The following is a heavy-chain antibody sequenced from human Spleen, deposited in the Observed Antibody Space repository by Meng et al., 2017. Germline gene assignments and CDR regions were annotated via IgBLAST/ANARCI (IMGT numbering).Heavy chain of an antibody. V-gene: IGHV1-18*01. CDR1: GFTFTTYF. CDR3: ARSLDWFDP. Sequence: QVQLVQSGPEVKKPGVSLKLSCETSGFTFTTYFMHWLRQAPGQGLQWMGWISAYNGNTNYAQKFQGRVMMTTDTSTSTAYMELRSLRSDDTAVFYCARSLDWFDPWGQGTLVTVSS. CDR2: ISAYNGNT. D-gene: IGHD1-26*01. J-gene: IGHJ5*02.